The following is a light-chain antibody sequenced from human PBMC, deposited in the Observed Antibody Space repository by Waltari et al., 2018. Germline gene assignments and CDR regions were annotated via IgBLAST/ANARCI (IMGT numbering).Light chain of an antibody. CDR3: QQTYSTPPVT. J-gene: IGKJ5*01. CDR2: DAS. Sequence: DIQMTQSPSSLSASVGDRVTISCRASQSISSRLTWFQQKPGKAPTVLIYDASTLQSGVPSRFSGGGSGTDFALTINSLQPEDFAVYYCQQTYSTPPVTFGPGTRL. CDR1: QSISSR. V-gene: IGKV1-39*01.